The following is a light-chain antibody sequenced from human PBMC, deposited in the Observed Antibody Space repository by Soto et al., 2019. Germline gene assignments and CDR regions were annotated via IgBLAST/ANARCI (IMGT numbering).Light chain of an antibody. J-gene: IGKJ1*01. CDR2: ATS. Sequence: DIQMTQSPSSLSAVVGDRVTITCRASRGIGDRLAWFQQKPGKAPKLLIYATSTLETGVPSRFRGSGSGRDFTLTISSLQPEDLGTYFCQQANSVPWTFGQGTKVDIK. V-gene: IGKV1-12*01. CDR1: RGIGDR. CDR3: QQANSVPWT.